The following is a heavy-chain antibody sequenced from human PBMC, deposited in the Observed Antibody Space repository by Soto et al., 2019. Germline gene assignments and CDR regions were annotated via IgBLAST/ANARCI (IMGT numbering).Heavy chain of an antibody. J-gene: IGHJ5*02. V-gene: IGHV4-39*01. Sequence: SETLSLTCTVAGSSSISSSYYWGWIRQPPGKGLEWIGNINYSGSTNYNPSLKSRVTISVDTSKNQFSLKLSSVTAADTAVYYCARGYGSGTPPSWFDPWGQGTLVTVSS. CDR2: INYSGST. CDR3: ARGYGSGTPPSWFDP. CDR1: GSSSISSSYY. D-gene: IGHD3-10*01.